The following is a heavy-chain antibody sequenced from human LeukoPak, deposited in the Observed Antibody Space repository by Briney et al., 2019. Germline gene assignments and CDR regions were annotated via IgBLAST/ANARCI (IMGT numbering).Heavy chain of an antibody. V-gene: IGHV6-1*01. CDR1: GDSVSSNSAA. Sequence: SQTLSLTCAISGDSVSSNSAAWNWVRQSPSRGLEWLGRTYCRSKWYNDYAVSVKSRITINPDTSKNQFSLQLNSVTPEDTAVYYCARQLAVAGEFDYWGQGTLVTVSS. CDR2: TYCRSKWYN. CDR3: ARQLAVAGEFDY. D-gene: IGHD6-19*01. J-gene: IGHJ4*02.